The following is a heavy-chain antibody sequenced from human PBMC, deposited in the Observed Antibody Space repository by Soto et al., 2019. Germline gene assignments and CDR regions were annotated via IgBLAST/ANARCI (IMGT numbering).Heavy chain of an antibody. D-gene: IGHD5-12*01. Sequence: QVQLQESGPGLVKPSQTLSLSCTVSGGSISSGGYYWSWIRQHPGKGLEWIGYIYYSGSTYYNPSLKSRVTISVDTSKNQFSLKLSSVTAADTAVYYCVRGEDIVATSHHLRGGMDVWGQGTTVTVSS. V-gene: IGHV4-31*03. CDR2: IYYSGST. J-gene: IGHJ6*02. CDR3: VRGEDIVATSHHLRGGMDV. CDR1: GGSISSGGYY.